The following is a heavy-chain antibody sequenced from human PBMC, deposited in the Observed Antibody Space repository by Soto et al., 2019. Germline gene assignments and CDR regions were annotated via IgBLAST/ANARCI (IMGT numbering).Heavy chain of an antibody. V-gene: IGHV3-20*04. CDR1: GFTFDDYS. J-gene: IGHJ4*02. Sequence: EVQLVESGGGVVRPGGSLRLSCAASGFTFDDYSMSWVRQAPGKGLEWVPGINWNGGSTGYADSVKGRFTISRDNAKNSLYLQMNSLRAEDTALYYCARDRGYSYARCMDYWGQGTLVTVSS. D-gene: IGHD5-18*01. CDR3: ARDRGYSYARCMDY. CDR2: INWNGGST.